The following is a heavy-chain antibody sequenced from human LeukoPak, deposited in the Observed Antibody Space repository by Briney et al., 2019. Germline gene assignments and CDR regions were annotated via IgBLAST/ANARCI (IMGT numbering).Heavy chain of an antibody. CDR1: GYTFTSYG. J-gene: IGHJ3*02. CDR3: ARDYYDSSGYYSDDAFDI. D-gene: IGHD3-22*01. Sequence: ASVKVSCKASGYTFTSYGISWVRQAPGQGVEWRGWISAYNGNTNYAQKLQGRVTMTTDTSTSTAYMELRSLRSDDTAVYYCARDYYDSSGYYSDDAFDIWGQGTMVTVSS. V-gene: IGHV1-18*01. CDR2: ISAYNGNT.